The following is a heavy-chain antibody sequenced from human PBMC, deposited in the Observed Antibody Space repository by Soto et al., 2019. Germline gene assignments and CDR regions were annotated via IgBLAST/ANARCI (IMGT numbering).Heavy chain of an antibody. Sequence: QVQLVQSGAEVKEPGASVKVSCKASGYSFFHYGFTWVRQAPGQGLEGMAWTSADKGDTNYAPKLQGRATLTTDTSTGTAYMELRSLRADDTAVYYCARDERRTGTSSTCYYGDYGGQGTLVSVSS. J-gene: IGHJ4*02. CDR3: ARDERRTGTSSTCYYGDY. D-gene: IGHD2-2*01. CDR1: GYSFFHYG. CDR2: TSADKGDT. V-gene: IGHV1-18*01.